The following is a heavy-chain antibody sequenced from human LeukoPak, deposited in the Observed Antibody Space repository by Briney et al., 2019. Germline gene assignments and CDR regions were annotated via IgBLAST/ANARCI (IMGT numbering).Heavy chain of an antibody. CDR2: IIPILGIA. V-gene: IGHV1-69*04. J-gene: IGHJ4*02. CDR3: ARDLRLSTSGY. D-gene: IGHD3-16*02. Sequence: WASVKVSCKASGGTFSSYAISWVRQAPGQGLKWMGRIIPILGIANYAQKFQGRVTITADKSTSTAYMELSSPRSEDTAVYYCARDLRLSTSGYWGQGTLVTVSS. CDR1: GGTFSSYA.